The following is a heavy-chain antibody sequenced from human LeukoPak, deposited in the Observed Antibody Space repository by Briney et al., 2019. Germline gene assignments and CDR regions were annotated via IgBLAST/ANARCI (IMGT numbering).Heavy chain of an antibody. J-gene: IGHJ4*02. CDR1: GFTVSGNF. CDR3: ARNYGGYDGSDY. CDR2: ISWNGGTT. D-gene: IGHD5-12*01. V-gene: IGHV3-20*04. Sequence: GGSLRLSCAASGFTVSGNFMSWVRQAPGKGLEWVSGISWNGGTTAYVDSVKGRFTISRDSAKSSLYLQMNSLRAEDTALYYCARNYGGYDGSDYWGQGTLVTVSS.